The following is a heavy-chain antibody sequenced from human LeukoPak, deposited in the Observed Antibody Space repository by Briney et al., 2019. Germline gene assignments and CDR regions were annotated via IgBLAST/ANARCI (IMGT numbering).Heavy chain of an antibody. D-gene: IGHD2-15*01. CDR1: GFSFSDYW. CDR3: ARDGSKSCSGGSCYLNWFDP. CDR2: INQVGSEE. J-gene: IGHJ5*02. V-gene: IGHV3-7*01. Sequence: PGGALRLSCVASGFSFSDYWITRVRDAPGTRLGWVANINQVGSEEYYVASVKGRFTISRDNAKNSLYLQMTSLRAEDTAVYYCARDGSKSCSGGSCYLNWFDPWGQGTLVTVSS.